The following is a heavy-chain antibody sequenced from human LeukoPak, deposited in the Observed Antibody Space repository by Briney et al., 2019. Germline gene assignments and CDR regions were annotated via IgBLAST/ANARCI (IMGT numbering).Heavy chain of an antibody. CDR2: MNPNSGNT. D-gene: IGHD3-10*01. Sequence: ASVKVSCKASGYTFTSYDINWVRQATGQGLEWMGWMNPNSGNTGYAQKFQGRVTMTRNTSISTAYMELSSLRSEDTAVYYCARARLLWFGELFRGDYFDHWGQGTLVTVSS. J-gene: IGHJ4*02. CDR3: ARARLLWFGELFRGDYFDH. V-gene: IGHV1-8*01. CDR1: GYTFTSYD.